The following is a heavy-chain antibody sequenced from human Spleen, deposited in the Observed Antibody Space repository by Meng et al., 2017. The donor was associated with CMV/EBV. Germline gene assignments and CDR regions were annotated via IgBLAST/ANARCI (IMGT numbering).Heavy chain of an antibody. CDR1: GFTFRTYD. CDR2: ISYDGSKK. J-gene: IGHJ3*02. CDR3: ARVYAFDI. Sequence: GGSLKLSCAASGFTFRTYDMHWVRQAPGQGLEWVAVISYDGSKKHFADSVKGRFTISRDNAKNSLYLQMNSLRAEDTAVYYCARVYAFDIWGQGTMVTVSS. V-gene: IGHV3-30*07.